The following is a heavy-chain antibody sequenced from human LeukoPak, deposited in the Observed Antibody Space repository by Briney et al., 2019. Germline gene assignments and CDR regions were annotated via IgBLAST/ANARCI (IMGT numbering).Heavy chain of an antibody. J-gene: IGHJ4*02. Sequence: GRSLRLSCAASGFTFSNYWMHWVRQGPGKGLVWVSRISPDGSSTTYADSVKGRFIISRDNAQNTVYLQMSSLRVDDTAVYYCVREYSSSSGRAFDYWGQGTLVTASS. D-gene: IGHD6-6*01. V-gene: IGHV3-74*01. CDR2: ISPDGSST. CDR1: GFTFSNYW. CDR3: VREYSSSSGRAFDY.